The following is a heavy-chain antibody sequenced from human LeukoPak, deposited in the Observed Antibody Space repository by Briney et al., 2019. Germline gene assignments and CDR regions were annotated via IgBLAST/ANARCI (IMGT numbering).Heavy chain of an antibody. CDR2: ISAYSDNT. J-gene: IGHJ4*02. CDR3: VKEGYDRGGYYGH. V-gene: IGHV1-18*01. Sequence: GASVKVSCKASGYTLTKYGVSWVRQAPGQGLEWMGWISAYSDNTDYAPKFQGRITVTKDPSTDTAYMELRSLRPDDTAVYYCVKEGYDRGGYYGHWGQGALVTVSS. CDR1: GYTLTKYG. D-gene: IGHD3-22*01.